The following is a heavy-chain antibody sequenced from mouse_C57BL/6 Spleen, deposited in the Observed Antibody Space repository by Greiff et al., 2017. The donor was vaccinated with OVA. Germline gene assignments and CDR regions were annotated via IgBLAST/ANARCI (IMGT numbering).Heavy chain of an antibody. CDR2: IRLKSDNYAT. V-gene: IGHV6-3*01. D-gene: IGHD1-1*01. CDR1: GFTFSNYW. J-gene: IGHJ3*01. Sequence: EVKVVESGGGLVQPGGSMKLSCVASGFTFSNYWMNWVRQSPEKGLEWVAQIRLKSDNYATHYAESVKGRFTISRDDSRSSVNQQMNNIRAEDTGIYYCTGPGSSSAWFAYWGQGTLVTVSA. CDR3: TGPGSSSAWFAY.